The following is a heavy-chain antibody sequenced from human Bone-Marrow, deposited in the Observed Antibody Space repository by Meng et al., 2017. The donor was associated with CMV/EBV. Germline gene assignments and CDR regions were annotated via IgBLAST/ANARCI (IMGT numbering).Heavy chain of an antibody. V-gene: IGHV1-69*10. CDR2: IIPILGIA. Sequence: SVKVSCKASGYTFTGYYMHWVRQAPGQGLEWMGGIIPILGIANYAQKFQGRVTITADKSKSTAYMELSSLRSEDTAVYYCARGVNWGRKCYFDYWGQGTLVTVSS. CDR1: GYTFTGYY. D-gene: IGHD7-27*01. CDR3: ARGVNWGRKCYFDY. J-gene: IGHJ4*02.